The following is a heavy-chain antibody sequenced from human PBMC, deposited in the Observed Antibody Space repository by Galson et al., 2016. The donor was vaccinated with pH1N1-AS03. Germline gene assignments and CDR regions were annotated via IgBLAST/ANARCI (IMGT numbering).Heavy chain of an antibody. CDR2: IFYSGST. Sequence: TLSLTCTVSGGSVSSSSYSWSWIRQPPGRGLEWIGYIFYSGSTNYNPSLKSRVTISVDRSKNQYSLKLSSVTAADTAVYYCARTGFYDILTGSVPPFDFWGQGILVTVFS. D-gene: IGHD3-9*01. J-gene: IGHJ4*02. CDR1: GGSVSSSSYS. CDR3: ARTGFYDILTGSVPPFDF. V-gene: IGHV4-61*01.